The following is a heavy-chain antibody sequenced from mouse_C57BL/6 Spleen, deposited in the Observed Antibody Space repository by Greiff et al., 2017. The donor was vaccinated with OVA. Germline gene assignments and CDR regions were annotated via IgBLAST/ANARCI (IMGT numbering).Heavy chain of an antibody. CDR3: AREDGNWDYAMDY. D-gene: IGHD2-1*01. CDR1: GYTFTSYT. CDR2: INPSSGYT. Sequence: VQLQQSGAELARPGASVKMSCKASGYTFTSYTMHWVKQRPGQGLEWIGYINPSSGYTKYNQKFKDKATLTADKSSSTAYMQLSSLTSEDSAVYYCAREDGNWDYAMDYWGQGTSVTVSS. J-gene: IGHJ4*01. V-gene: IGHV1-4*01.